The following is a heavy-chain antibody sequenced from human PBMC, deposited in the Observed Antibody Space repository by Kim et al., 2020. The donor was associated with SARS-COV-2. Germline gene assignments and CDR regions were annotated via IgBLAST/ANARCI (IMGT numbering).Heavy chain of an antibody. D-gene: IGHD2-21*01. V-gene: IGHV4-59*01. J-gene: IGHJ2*01. Sequence: SETLSLTCTVSGGSISSYYWSWVRQPQAKGLEWIWYIYYSGSTNNNPSLTRQVTISVSTSTNKYSLTLSSVTAAATATYYCAWANRVWFQYTATCPFDL. CDR1: GGSISSYY. CDR3: AWANRVWFQYTATCPFDL. CDR2: IYYSGST.